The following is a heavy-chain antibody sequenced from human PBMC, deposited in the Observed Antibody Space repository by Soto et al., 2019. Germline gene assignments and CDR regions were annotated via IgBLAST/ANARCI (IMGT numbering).Heavy chain of an antibody. CDR2: VSSSGTTI. D-gene: IGHD6-6*01. J-gene: IGHJ4*02. Sequence: GGSLRLSCAASGFTFSDYDMSWIRQAPGKGLGWVSFVSSSGTTIYYADSVKGRFTISRDNAKNSLYLQMNSLRAEDTAVYYCARMGPRAARPSYWGQGTLVTVSS. CDR1: GFTFSDYD. V-gene: IGHV3-11*01. CDR3: ARMGPRAARPSY.